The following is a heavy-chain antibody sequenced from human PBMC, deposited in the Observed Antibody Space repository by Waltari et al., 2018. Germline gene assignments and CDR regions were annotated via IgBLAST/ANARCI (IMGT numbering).Heavy chain of an antibody. CDR3: VRGIDL. V-gene: IGHV3-7*01. Sequence: EVQVVESGGGLVPPGGSLRLSCAASGFIFNSFWTSWVRQAPGKGLEWVANINEDGSRTYYLDSVKGRFTISRDNAKNSLSLQMNSLRAEDTAVYYCVRGIDLWGQGTLVTVSS. D-gene: IGHD3-9*01. J-gene: IGHJ4*02. CDR1: GFIFNSFW. CDR2: INEDGSRT.